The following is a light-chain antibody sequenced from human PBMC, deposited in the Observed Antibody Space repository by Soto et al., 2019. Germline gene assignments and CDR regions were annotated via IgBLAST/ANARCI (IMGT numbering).Light chain of an antibody. J-gene: IGKJ3*01. CDR1: QSVSSSY. V-gene: IGKV3-20*01. CDR3: QQYGSSPVT. Sequence: EIVLTQSPGTLSLSPGERATLSCRASQSVSSSYLAWYQQKPGQAPRLLIYGASSRATGIPDRFSGSGSGTDLTLTISRLEPEDFAMYYYQQYGSSPVTFGAGTKVDIK. CDR2: GAS.